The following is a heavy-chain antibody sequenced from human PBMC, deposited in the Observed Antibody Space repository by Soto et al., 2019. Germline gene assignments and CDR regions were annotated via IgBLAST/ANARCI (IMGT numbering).Heavy chain of an antibody. CDR2: IIPIFGTA. CDR3: AMSTIFGVVITNYYYYGMDV. V-gene: IGHV1-69*01. J-gene: IGHJ6*02. Sequence: QVQLVQSGAEVKKPGSSVKVSCKASGGTFSSYAISWVRQAPGQGLEWMGGIIPIFGTANYAQKFQCRVTVTADQSTSTAYMELRSVRAEDKAVHYCAMSTIFGVVITNYYYYGMDVWGQGTTVIVSS. D-gene: IGHD3-3*01. CDR1: GGTFSSYA.